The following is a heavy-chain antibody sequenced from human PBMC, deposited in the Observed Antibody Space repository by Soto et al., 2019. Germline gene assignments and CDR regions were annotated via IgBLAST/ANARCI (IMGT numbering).Heavy chain of an antibody. Sequence: SETLSLTCTVPGCSIRSYYWSWIRQPPGKGLECIGYIYYSGSTNYNPSLKSRVTISVDTSKNQFSLKLSSVTAADTAVYYCAIDPGGYSYGPLYYFDYWGQGTLVTVSS. CDR1: GCSIRSYY. V-gene: IGHV4-59*01. CDR3: AIDPGGYSYGPLYYFDY. J-gene: IGHJ4*02. D-gene: IGHD5-18*01. CDR2: IYYSGST.